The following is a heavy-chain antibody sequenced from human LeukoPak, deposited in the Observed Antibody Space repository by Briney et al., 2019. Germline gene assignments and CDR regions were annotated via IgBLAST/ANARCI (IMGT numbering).Heavy chain of an antibody. D-gene: IGHD5-24*01. J-gene: IGHJ6*03. V-gene: IGHV4-34*01. Sequence: PSETLSLTCAVYGGSFSGYYWNWIRQPPGEGLEWIGEINHSGSTNYNPSLKSRVTISVHTSKNQFSLKVNSVTAADTAVYYCARRSGAADGYNYDYYYYMDVWGRGTTVTVSS. CDR2: INHSGST. CDR3: ARRSGAADGYNYDYYYYMDV. CDR1: GGSFSGYY.